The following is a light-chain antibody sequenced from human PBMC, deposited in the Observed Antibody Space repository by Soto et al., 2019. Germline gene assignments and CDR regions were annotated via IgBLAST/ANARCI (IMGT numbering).Light chain of an antibody. J-gene: IGKJ1*01. CDR3: QQYGDSPVT. CDR2: GAS. V-gene: IGKV3-20*01. Sequence: EMVLTQAPGTLSLSPGDRATLSCRASQTVRANYLAWYQQKPGQAPRLVIHGASNRATDIPDRVSGSGSGTDFTLTINRLEPEDFAVYYCQQYGDSPVTFGQGTKVDIK. CDR1: QTVRANY.